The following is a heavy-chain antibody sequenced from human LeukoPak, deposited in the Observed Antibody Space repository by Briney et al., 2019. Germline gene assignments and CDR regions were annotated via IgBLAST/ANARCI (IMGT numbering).Heavy chain of an antibody. J-gene: IGHJ5*02. D-gene: IGHD6-13*01. CDR2: IYYSGST. Sequence: SETLSLTYTLSGGSFSSYYWSWIRQPPGKGLEWIGYIYYSGSTNYNPSLKSRVTISVDTSKNQFSLKLSSVTAADTAVYYCARHPGYSSSWNNWFDPWGQGTLVTVSS. CDR1: GGSFSSYY. V-gene: IGHV4-59*08. CDR3: ARHPGYSSSWNNWFDP.